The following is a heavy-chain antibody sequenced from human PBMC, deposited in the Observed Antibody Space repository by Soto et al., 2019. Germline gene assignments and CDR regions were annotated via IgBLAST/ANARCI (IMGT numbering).Heavy chain of an antibody. CDR2: IIPIFGTA. V-gene: IGHV1-69*01. D-gene: IGHD2-15*01. CDR3: ARSQGGSSSLDIYYYSYYGMDV. CDR1: GGTFSSYA. J-gene: IGHJ6*02. Sequence: QVQLVQSGAEVKKPGSSVKVSCKAPGGTFSSYAISWVRQAPGQGLEWMGGIIPIFGTANYAQKFQGRVTITADESTSKVYIELSRLRSEDTAVYYCARSQGGSSSLDIYYYSYYGMDVWGQGTTVTVSS.